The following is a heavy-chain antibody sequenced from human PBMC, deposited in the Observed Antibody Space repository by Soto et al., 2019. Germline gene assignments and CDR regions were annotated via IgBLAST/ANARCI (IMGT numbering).Heavy chain of an antibody. Sequence: PGGSLRLSCVASGFTFTRYSMNWVRQAPGKGLEWVSSISSTTNYIYYGDSMKGRFTISRDNAKNSLYLEMNSLRAEDTAVYYCARESEDLTSNFDYWGQGTLVTVPS. CDR3: ARESEDLTSNFDY. CDR2: ISSTTNYI. J-gene: IGHJ4*02. CDR1: GFTFTRYS. V-gene: IGHV3-21*06.